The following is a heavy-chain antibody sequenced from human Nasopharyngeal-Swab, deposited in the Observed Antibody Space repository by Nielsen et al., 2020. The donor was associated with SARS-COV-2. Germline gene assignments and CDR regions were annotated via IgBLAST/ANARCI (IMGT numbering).Heavy chain of an antibody. J-gene: IGHJ3*02. CDR1: GFSFNNYG. V-gene: IGHV3-30*18. Sequence: GESLKISCTASGFSFNNYGMHWVRQAPGKGLEWVAVISYEGSKKFYAESVEGRFTISRDYSKSTLYLQMDSLRTEDTAMYYCAKANVLFWFGQFKNDGFDIWAKGQWSPSLQ. D-gene: IGHD3-10*01. CDR2: ISYEGSKK. CDR3: AKANVLFWFGQFKNDGFDI.